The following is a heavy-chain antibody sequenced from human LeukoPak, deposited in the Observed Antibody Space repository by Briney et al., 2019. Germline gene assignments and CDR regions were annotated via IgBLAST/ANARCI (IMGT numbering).Heavy chain of an antibody. J-gene: IGHJ4*02. CDR2: INHSGST. CDR3: ARRVRRGVVVKIYYFDY. CDR1: GGSFSGYY. Sequence: SGTLSLTCAVYGGSFSGYYLSWIRQPPGKGLEWIGEINHSGSTNYNPSLKSRVTISVDTSKNQFSMKLSSVNAADTAVYYCARRVRRGVVVKIYYFDYWGQGTLVTVSS. V-gene: IGHV4-34*01. D-gene: IGHD2-15*01.